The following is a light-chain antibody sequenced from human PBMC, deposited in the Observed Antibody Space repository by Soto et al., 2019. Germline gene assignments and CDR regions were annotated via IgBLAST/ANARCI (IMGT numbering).Light chain of an antibody. CDR1: QSISTF. V-gene: IGKV3-15*01. J-gene: IGKJ1*01. Sequence: ELVMTHSPATLSVAPGERATLSCRASQSISTFLAWYQQKPGQAPRLLIYGASTRATGIPARFSGSGSGTEFTLTISRLEPEDFAVYYCQQYGSSPGTFGQGTKVDI. CDR3: QQYGSSPGT. CDR2: GAS.